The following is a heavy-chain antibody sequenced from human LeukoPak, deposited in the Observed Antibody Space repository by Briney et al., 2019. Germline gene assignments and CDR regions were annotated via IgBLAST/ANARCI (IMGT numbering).Heavy chain of an antibody. CDR3: AKTTTGYSSGRYPAWPIDY. CDR1: GFTFGSYA. D-gene: IGHD2-15*01. J-gene: IGHJ4*02. CDR2: IFGSGGSA. V-gene: IGHV3-23*01. Sequence: GGSLRLSCAASGFTFGSYAMYWVRQAPGKGLEWVSGIFGSGGSAHYADSVKGRFTISRDNSKNTVYLQMDSLRVEDTAIYYCAKTTTGYSSGRYPAWPIDYWGQGTLVTVSA.